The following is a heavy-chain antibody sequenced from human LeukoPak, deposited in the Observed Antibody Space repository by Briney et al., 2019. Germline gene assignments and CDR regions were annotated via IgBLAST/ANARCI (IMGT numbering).Heavy chain of an antibody. CDR1: GFTFSSYA. J-gene: IGHJ4*02. CDR2: ISGSGGST. CDR3: AKDVRLVRGVNYGSIIDYFDY. D-gene: IGHD3-10*01. V-gene: IGHV3-23*01. Sequence: GGSLRLSCAASGFTFSSYAMSWVRHAPGKGLEWVSAISGSGGSTYYADSVKGRFTISRDNSQNTPYLQMYSLRAQDTAVYYCAKDVRLVRGVNYGSIIDYFDYWGQGTLVTVSS.